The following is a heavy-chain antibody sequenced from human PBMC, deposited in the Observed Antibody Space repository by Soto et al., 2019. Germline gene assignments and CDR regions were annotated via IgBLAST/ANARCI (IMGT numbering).Heavy chain of an antibody. D-gene: IGHD3-22*01. J-gene: IGHJ6*02. V-gene: IGHV4-39*01. Sequence: SETLSLTCTVSGGSISSSSYYWGWIRQPPGKGLEWIGSIYYSGSTYYNPSLKSRVTISVDTSKNQFSLKLSSVTAADTAVYYCARLRWYYDSSGYCPGRAYYYYGMDVWGQGTTVTVSS. CDR1: GGSISSSSYY. CDR3: ARLRWYYDSSGYCPGRAYYYYGMDV. CDR2: IYYSGST.